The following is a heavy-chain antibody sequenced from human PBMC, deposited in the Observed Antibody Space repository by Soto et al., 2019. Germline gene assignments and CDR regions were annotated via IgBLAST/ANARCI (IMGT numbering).Heavy chain of an antibody. D-gene: IGHD6-6*01. CDR3: ARDQGHSSSSTYGMDV. J-gene: IGHJ6*02. CDR1: RFTFSDYY. Sequence: QVQLVESGGGLAKPGGSLRLSCAASRFTFSDYYMSWIRQAPGKGLEWVAYISTRSSYTNYADSVRGRFTISRDNAKNSVYLQMNSLRAEDTALYFCARDQGHSSSSTYGMDVWGQGTTVTVSS. V-gene: IGHV3-11*06. CDR2: ISTRSSYT.